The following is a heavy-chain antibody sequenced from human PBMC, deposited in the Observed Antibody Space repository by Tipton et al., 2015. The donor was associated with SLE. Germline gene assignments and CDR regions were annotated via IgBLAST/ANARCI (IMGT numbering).Heavy chain of an antibody. J-gene: IGHJ4*02. Sequence: TLSLTCAVYGGSFSGYYWSWIRQPPGKGLEWIGEINHSGSANYNPSLKSRVTIPVDTSKNQFSLKLSSVTAADTAVYYCARELRAGYFDYWGQGTLVTVSS. V-gene: IGHV4-34*01. D-gene: IGHD3-10*01. CDR2: INHSGSA. CDR1: GGSFSGYY. CDR3: ARELRAGYFDY.